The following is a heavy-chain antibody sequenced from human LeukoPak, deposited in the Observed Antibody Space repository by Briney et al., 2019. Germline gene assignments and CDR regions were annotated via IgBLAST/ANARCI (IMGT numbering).Heavy chain of an antibody. CDR3: ATEPYCSGGSCYYRGAFDI. Sequence: ASVKVSCKVSGYTLTELSMHWVRQAPGKGLEWMGGFDPEDGETIYAQKFQGRVTMTEDTSTDTAYMELSSPRSEDTAVYYCATEPYCSGGSCYYRGAFDIWGQGTMVTVSS. V-gene: IGHV1-24*01. CDR1: GYTLTELS. CDR2: FDPEDGET. D-gene: IGHD2-15*01. J-gene: IGHJ3*02.